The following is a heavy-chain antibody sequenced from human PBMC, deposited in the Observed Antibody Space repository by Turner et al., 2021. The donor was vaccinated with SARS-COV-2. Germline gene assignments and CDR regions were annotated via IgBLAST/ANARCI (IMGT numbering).Heavy chain of an antibody. V-gene: IGHV1-24*01. CDR2: FDPEDGET. CDR1: GYTLTELS. D-gene: IGHD2-2*01. Sequence: QFQLFQSGAELTNPGASVKVSCTISGYTLTELSIYWVRQAPGKGLEGMGGFDPEDGETIYAQNFQGRVTMTEDTSTDTAYMELSSLRSEDTAVYFCATGYQLRVNWFDPWGQGTLVTVSS. CDR3: ATGYQLRVNWFDP. J-gene: IGHJ5*02.